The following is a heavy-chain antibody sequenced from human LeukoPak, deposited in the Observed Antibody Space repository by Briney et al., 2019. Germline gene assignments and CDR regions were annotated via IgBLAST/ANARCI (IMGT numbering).Heavy chain of an antibody. J-gene: IGHJ4*02. Sequence: GGSLRLSCAASGFTFSTYSMNWVRQAPGKGLEWVSGINWNGGSTGYADSVKGRFTISRDNAKNSLNLQMNSLRAEDTALYYCARDHYGSGSYVFDYWGQGTLVTVSS. CDR2: INWNGGST. D-gene: IGHD3-10*01. CDR3: ARDHYGSGSYVFDY. CDR1: GFTFSTYS. V-gene: IGHV3-20*04.